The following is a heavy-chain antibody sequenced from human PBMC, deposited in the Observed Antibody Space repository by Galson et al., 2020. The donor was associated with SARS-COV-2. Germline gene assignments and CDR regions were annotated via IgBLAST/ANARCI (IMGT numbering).Heavy chain of an antibody. CDR1: GFTFSSYA. V-gene: IGHV3-30-3*01. Sequence: GGSLRLSCAASGFTFSSYAMHWVRQAPGKGLEWVAVISYDGINKYYADSVKGRFTISRDNSKNTLYLQMNSLRPEDTAVYYCARGLGGSYYRSFDYWGQGTLGTVSS. CDR2: ISYDGINK. D-gene: IGHD3-10*01. J-gene: IGHJ4*02. CDR3: ARGLGGSYYRSFDY.